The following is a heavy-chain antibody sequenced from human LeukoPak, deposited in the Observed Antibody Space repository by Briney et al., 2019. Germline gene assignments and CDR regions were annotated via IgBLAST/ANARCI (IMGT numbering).Heavy chain of an antibody. D-gene: IGHD5-24*01. J-gene: IGHJ3*02. Sequence: GRSLRLFRAASGFTFSSYAMHWVRQAPGKGLEWVAVISYDGSNKYYADSVKGRFTISRDNSKNTLYLQMNSLRAEDTAVYYCARDQGYTEAQNAFDIWGQGTMVTVSS. V-gene: IGHV3-30*04. CDR3: ARDQGYTEAQNAFDI. CDR1: GFTFSSYA. CDR2: ISYDGSNK.